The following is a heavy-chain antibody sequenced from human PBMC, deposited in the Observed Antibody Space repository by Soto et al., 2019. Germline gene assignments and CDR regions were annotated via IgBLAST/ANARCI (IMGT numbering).Heavy chain of an antibody. J-gene: IGHJ6*02. CDR1: GYTFTGYY. CDR3: ARERYQVISDGMDV. D-gene: IGHD2-2*01. CDR2: INPNSGGT. Sequence: ASVKVSCKASGYTFTGYYMHWVRQAPGQGLEWMGWINPNSGGTSYAQKFQGRVTLSRDTSINTAYLELSRLRFDDAAVYFCARERYQVISDGMDVWGQGTTVTVSS. V-gene: IGHV1-2*02.